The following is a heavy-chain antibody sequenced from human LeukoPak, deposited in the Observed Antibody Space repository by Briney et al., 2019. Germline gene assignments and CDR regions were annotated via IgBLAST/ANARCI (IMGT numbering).Heavy chain of an antibody. Sequence: PSETLSLTCAVYGGSFSGYYWSWIRQPPGKGLEWVGEINHSGSTNYNPSLKSRVTISVDTSKNQFSLKLSSVTAADTAVYYCARGIGTGGKGDYWGQGTLVTVSS. CDR3: ARGIGTGGKGDY. CDR2: INHSGST. J-gene: IGHJ4*02. D-gene: IGHD7-27*01. V-gene: IGHV4-34*01. CDR1: GGSFSGYY.